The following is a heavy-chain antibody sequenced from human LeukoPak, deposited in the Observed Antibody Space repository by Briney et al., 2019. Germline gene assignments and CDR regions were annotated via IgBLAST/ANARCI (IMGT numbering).Heavy chain of an antibody. CDR1: GGSISSNSYY. Sequence: SETLSLTCTVSGGSISSNSYYWGWIRQPPGKGLEWIGSMYYSGSTNYNPSLKSRVTMSVDTSKNQFSLKLSSVTAADTAVYYCARVMGYYDFWSGYYHNWFDPWGQGTLVTVSS. CDR2: MYYSGST. J-gene: IGHJ5*02. CDR3: ARVMGYYDFWSGYYHNWFDP. V-gene: IGHV4-39*07. D-gene: IGHD3-3*01.